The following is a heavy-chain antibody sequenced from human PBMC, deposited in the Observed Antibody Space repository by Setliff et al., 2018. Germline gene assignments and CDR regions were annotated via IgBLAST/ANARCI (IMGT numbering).Heavy chain of an antibody. CDR1: GDSISDISYY. CDR2: IYYSGTA. V-gene: IGHV4-39*01. Sequence: SETLSLTCTISGDSISDISYYWGFIRQSPGKGPEWIGSIYYSGTAYYNPSLEGRVTMFVDTSKNQFSLRLNSVTAADTAVYYCARAPQYSNFWYALSWFDPWGQGTLVTVSS. CDR3: ARAPQYSNFWYALSWFDP. J-gene: IGHJ5*02. D-gene: IGHD3-3*01.